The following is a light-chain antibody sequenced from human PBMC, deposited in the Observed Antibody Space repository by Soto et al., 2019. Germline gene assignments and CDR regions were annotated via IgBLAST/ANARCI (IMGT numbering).Light chain of an antibody. CDR1: QSVSSY. Sequence: EIVLTQSPATLSLSPGERATLSCRASQSVSSYLAWYQQKPGQAPRLLIYDASNRATGIPARFSGSGSGTDFTLTISSLEPEDFAVYYCQQITLGQGTRLEIK. CDR2: DAS. V-gene: IGKV3-11*01. J-gene: IGKJ5*01. CDR3: QQIT.